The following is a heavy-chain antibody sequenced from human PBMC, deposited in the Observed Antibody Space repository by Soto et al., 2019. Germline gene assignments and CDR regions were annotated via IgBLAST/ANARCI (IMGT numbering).Heavy chain of an antibody. CDR2: IYYSGST. V-gene: IGHV4-31*03. CDR3: ARATKGNYYDSSGYDTWFDP. D-gene: IGHD3-22*01. Sequence: SETLSLTCTVSGGSISSGVNYWSWIRQHPGKGLEWIGYIYYSGSTYYNPSLRSRAIISVDTSKIQFSLKLRSVTAADTAVYYCARATKGNYYDSSGYDTWFDPWGQGTLVTVS. J-gene: IGHJ5*02. CDR1: GGSISSGVNY.